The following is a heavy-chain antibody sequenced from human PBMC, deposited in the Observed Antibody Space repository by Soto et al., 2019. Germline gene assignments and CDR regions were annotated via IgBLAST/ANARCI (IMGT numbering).Heavy chain of an antibody. Sequence: PGGSLRLSCAASGFTFSSYAMSWVRQAPGKGLEWVSAISGSGGSTYYADSVKGRSTISRDNSKNTLYLQMNSLRAEDTAVYYCAKRSRSSGYQRLDYWGQGTLVTVSS. D-gene: IGHD3-22*01. CDR1: GFTFSSYA. V-gene: IGHV3-23*01. CDR2: ISGSGGST. CDR3: AKRSRSSGYQRLDY. J-gene: IGHJ4*02.